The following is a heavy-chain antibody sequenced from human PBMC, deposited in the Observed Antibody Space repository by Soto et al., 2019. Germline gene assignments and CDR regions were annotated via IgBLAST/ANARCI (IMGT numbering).Heavy chain of an antibody. Sequence: ASVKVSCKASGYTFSSYYMHWVRQAPGQGLEWMGLINPSGGYTTYAQKFQGRVTMTRDTSTTTVYMELNSLRAEDTAVYYCARDPNIVGATHGGYYYYGMDVWGQGTTVTVSS. CDR2: INPSGGYT. CDR1: GYTFSSYY. V-gene: IGHV1-46*01. J-gene: IGHJ6*02. CDR3: ARDPNIVGATHGGYYYYGMDV. D-gene: IGHD1-26*01.